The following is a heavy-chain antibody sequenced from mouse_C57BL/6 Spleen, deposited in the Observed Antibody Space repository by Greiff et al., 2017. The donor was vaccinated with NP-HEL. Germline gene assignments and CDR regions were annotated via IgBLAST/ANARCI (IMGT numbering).Heavy chain of an antibody. J-gene: IGHJ3*01. Sequence: EVQLVESGGGLVKPGGSLKLSCAASGFTFSSYAMSWVRQTPEKRLEWVATISDGGSYTYYPDNVKGRFTISRDNAKNNLYLQMSHLKSEDTAMYYCARDDSSGLWFAYWGQGTLVTVSA. CDR2: ISDGGSYT. D-gene: IGHD3-2*02. V-gene: IGHV5-4*01. CDR1: GFTFSSYA. CDR3: ARDDSSGLWFAY.